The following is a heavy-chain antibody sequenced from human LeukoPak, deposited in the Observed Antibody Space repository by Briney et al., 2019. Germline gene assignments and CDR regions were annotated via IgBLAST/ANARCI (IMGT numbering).Heavy chain of an antibody. CDR3: ARHLAIYDSGGYYYERGRYYFDF. J-gene: IGHJ4*02. CDR2: IVVGSGNT. CDR1: GFTFTSSA. V-gene: IGHV1-58*01. D-gene: IGHD3-22*01. Sequence: SVKVSCKASGFTFTSSAVQWVRQARGQRLEWIGWIVVGSGNTNYAQKFQERVTITRDMSTSTAYMELSSLRSEDTAVYYCARHLAIYDSGGYYYERGRYYFDFWGQGALVTVSS.